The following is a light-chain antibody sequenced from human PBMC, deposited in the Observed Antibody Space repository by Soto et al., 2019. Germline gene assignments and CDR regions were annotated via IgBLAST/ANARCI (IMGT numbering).Light chain of an antibody. J-gene: IGLJ3*02. Sequence: QSVLTQPASVSGSPGQSITISCTGISSDVGGYNYVSWYQQHPGKAPKLMIYEVSNRPSGVSNRFSGSKSGNTASLTISGLQAEDEADYYCSSYTTSSTWVFGGGTKLTVL. CDR1: SSDVGGYNY. V-gene: IGLV2-14*01. CDR3: SSYTTSSTWV. CDR2: EVS.